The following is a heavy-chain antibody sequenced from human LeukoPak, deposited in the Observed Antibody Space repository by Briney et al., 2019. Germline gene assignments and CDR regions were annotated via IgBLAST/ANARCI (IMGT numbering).Heavy chain of an antibody. CDR1: GFTFSSYA. CDR3: AKGGIYYGSGSYYLIDY. J-gene: IGHJ4*02. Sequence: PGGSLRLSCAASGFTFSSYAMSWIRQAPGKGLEWVSAITGSGGSRYYADSVKGRFTISRDNSKNTLYMQMNSLRAEDTAVYYCAKGGIYYGSGSYYLIDYWGQGTLVTVSS. V-gene: IGHV3-23*01. D-gene: IGHD3-10*01. CDR2: ITGSGGSR.